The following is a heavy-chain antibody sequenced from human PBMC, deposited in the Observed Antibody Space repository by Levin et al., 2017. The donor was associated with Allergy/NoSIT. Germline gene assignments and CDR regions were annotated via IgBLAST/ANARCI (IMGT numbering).Heavy chain of an antibody. CDR3: ARPYCGGDCLRAFDAFDI. Sequence: KISCMASGGTFSSYAISWVRQAPGQGLEWMGGIIPIFGTANYAQKFQGRVTITADKSTSTAYMELSSLRSEDTAVYYCARPYCGGDCLRAFDAFDIWGQGTMVTVSS. D-gene: IGHD2-21*01. J-gene: IGHJ3*02. V-gene: IGHV1-69*06. CDR2: IIPIFGTA. CDR1: GGTFSSYA.